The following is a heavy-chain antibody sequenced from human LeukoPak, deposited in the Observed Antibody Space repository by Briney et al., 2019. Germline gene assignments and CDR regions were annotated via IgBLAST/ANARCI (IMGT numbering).Heavy chain of an antibody. CDR1: GGSISSDNYY. CDR3: ARLTVVVPAADAFDI. Sequence: PSETLSLTCTVSGGSISSDNYYWSWIRQPAGKGLEWIGHIYTSGNINYNPSLKSRVTMSADTSRNQFSLKLSSVTAADTAVYYCARLTVVVPAADAFDIWGQGTMVTVSS. V-gene: IGHV4-61*09. J-gene: IGHJ3*02. D-gene: IGHD2-2*01. CDR2: IYTSGNI.